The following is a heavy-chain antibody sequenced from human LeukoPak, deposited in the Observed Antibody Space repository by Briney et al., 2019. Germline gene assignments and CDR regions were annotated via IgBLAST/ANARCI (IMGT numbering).Heavy chain of an antibody. CDR1: GFSFDDYA. CDR2: ISGDGGST. Sequence: GGSLRLSCAAPGFSFDDYAIHWVRQAPGKGLEWVSLISGDGGSTFYADSVKGRFTISRDNGKNSLYLQMSSLRSEDTALYYCARESDSSGWYDSWGQGTLVTVSS. V-gene: IGHV3-43*02. J-gene: IGHJ5*01. D-gene: IGHD3-22*01. CDR3: ARESDSSGWYDS.